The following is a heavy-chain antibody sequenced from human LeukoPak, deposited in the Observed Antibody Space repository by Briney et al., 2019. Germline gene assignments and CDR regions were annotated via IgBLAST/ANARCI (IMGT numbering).Heavy chain of an antibody. CDR3: ARADSSGSINRVAFDI. Sequence: GASVKVSCKASGYTFTSYYMHWVRQAPGQGLEWMGIINPSGGSTSYAQKFQGRVTMTRDMSTSTVYMELSSLRSEDTAVYYCARADSSGSINRVAFDIWGQGTMVTVSS. CDR2: INPSGGST. J-gene: IGHJ3*02. CDR1: GYTFTSYY. D-gene: IGHD6-25*01. V-gene: IGHV1-46*01.